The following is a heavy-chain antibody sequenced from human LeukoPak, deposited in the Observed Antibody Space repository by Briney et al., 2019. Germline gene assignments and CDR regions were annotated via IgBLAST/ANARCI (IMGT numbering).Heavy chain of an antibody. CDR2: TSYSGNT. D-gene: IGHD3-10*01. V-gene: IGHV4-61*01. Sequence: SETLSLTCSVSGYSVSSGFYCSWIRQPPGKGLEWIGYTSYSGNTNYNPSLKSRVTMSVDTSRKQFSLRLTSVTAADTAVYYCARVDSGSYWATNYYYYYMDVWGKGTTVTISS. CDR1: GYSVSSGFY. J-gene: IGHJ6*03. CDR3: ARVDSGSYWATNYYYYYMDV.